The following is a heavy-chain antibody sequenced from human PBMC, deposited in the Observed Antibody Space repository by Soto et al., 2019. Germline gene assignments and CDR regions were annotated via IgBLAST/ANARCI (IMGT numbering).Heavy chain of an antibody. J-gene: IGHJ4*02. CDR2: MYHGGRT. CDR1: GASVSSGTNY. V-gene: IGHV4-61*01. D-gene: IGHD2-8*01. CDR3: ARDPGYCTNGVCPIFDF. Sequence: SETLSLTCSVSGASVSSGTNYFWSWMRQPPGKGLEWIGHMYHGGRTNYSPSLKSRVTMSLDSSKNQFSLNLSSVTAADTAVYFCARDPGYCTNGVCPIFDFWGQGVLVTVSS.